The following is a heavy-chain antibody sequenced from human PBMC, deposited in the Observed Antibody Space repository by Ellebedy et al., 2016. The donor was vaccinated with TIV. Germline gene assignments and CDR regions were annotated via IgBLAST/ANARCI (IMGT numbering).Heavy chain of an antibody. J-gene: IGHJ4*02. CDR3: VRENAGLVLHY. V-gene: IGHV3-21*01. CDR2: ITSTSSLI. D-gene: IGHD6-6*01. CDR1: GFTFSSYP. Sequence: GESLKISCVASGFTFSSYPMNWVRQAPGKGLEWVSSITSTSSLIYYADSLKGRFTISRDNAKNSLYLQMKSLKAEDTAVYYCVRENAGLVLHYWGQGTLVTVSS.